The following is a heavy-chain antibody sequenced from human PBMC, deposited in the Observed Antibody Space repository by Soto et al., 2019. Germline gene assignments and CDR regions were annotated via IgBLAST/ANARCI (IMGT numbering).Heavy chain of an antibody. CDR2: ISYDGSNK. CDR3: ARLRYGSGRYQ. Sequence: QVQLVESGGGVVQPGRSLRLSCAASGFTFSSYAMHWVRQAPGKGLEWVAVISYDGSNKYYADSVKGRFTISRDNSKNTLYLQMNSLRAEDTAVYYCARLRYGSGRYQWGQGTLVTVSS. D-gene: IGHD3-10*01. CDR1: GFTFSSYA. V-gene: IGHV3-30-3*01. J-gene: IGHJ4*02.